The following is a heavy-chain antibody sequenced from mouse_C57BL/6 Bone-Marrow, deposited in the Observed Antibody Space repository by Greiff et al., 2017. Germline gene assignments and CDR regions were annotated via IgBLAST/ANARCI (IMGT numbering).Heavy chain of an antibody. D-gene: IGHD2-10*01. V-gene: IGHV1-18*01. CDR3: ARSPTHGGGWFAY. CDR2: INPNNGGT. Sequence: VQLKQSGPELVKPGASVKIPCKASGYTFTDYNMDWVKQSHGKSLEWIGDINPNNGGTIYNQKFKGKATLTVDKSSSTAYMELRSLTSEDTAVYYCARSPTHGGGWFAYWGQGTLVTVSA. CDR1: GYTFTDYN. J-gene: IGHJ3*01.